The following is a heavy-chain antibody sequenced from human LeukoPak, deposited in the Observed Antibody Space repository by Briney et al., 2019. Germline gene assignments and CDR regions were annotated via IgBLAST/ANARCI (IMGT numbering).Heavy chain of an antibody. J-gene: IGHJ4*02. V-gene: IGHV3-64*01. CDR3: TRRYGGHSGWAGYHDS. Sequence: GGSLRLSCVASGFSFSAYIMHWVRQAPGKGVEYVSAIRSDECSTFYPNSVKGRFTISRDNSKSTLYLQMGSLRAEDTAVYYCTRRYGGHSGWAGYHDSWGQGTLVTVSS. CDR2: IRSDECST. CDR1: GFSFSAYI. D-gene: IGHD6-19*01.